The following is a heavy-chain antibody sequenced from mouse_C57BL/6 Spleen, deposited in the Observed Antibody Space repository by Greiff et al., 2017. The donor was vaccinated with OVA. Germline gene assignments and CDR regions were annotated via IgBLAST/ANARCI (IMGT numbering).Heavy chain of an antibody. J-gene: IGHJ1*03. V-gene: IGHV5-17*01. CDR3: ARRYYGSSHWYFDV. CDR1: GFTFSDYG. CDR2: ISSGSSTI. D-gene: IGHD1-1*01. Sequence: DVMLVESGGGLVKPGGSLKLSCAASGFTFSDYGMHWVRQAPEKGLEWVAYISSGSSTIYYADTVKGRFTISRDNAKNTLSLQMTSLRSEDTAMYYCARRYYGSSHWYFDVWGTGTTVTVSS.